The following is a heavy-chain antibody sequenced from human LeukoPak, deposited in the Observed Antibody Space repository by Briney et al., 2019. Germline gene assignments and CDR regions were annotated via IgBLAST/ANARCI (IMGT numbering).Heavy chain of an antibody. V-gene: IGHV1-2*02. J-gene: IGHJ4*02. CDR2: INPNSGGT. CDR3: ARNSGSDYSFDY. D-gene: IGHD1-26*01. Sequence: ASVKVSCKASGHTFTGYYMHWVRQAPGQGLEWMGWINPNSGGTNYAQKFQGRVAMTRDTSISTAYMELSRLRSDDTAVYYCARNSGSDYSFDYWGQGTLVTVSS. CDR1: GHTFTGYY.